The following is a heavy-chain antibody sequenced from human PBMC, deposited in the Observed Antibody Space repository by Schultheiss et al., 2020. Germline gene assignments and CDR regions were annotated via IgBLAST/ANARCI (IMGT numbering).Heavy chain of an antibody. Sequence: SETLSLTCTVSGGSVNSGSYYWSWIRQPPGKGLEWIGSIYYSGSTYYNPSLKSRVTISVDTSNNQFSLQLSSVTAADTAVYYCARLPYDTTQRGFDPWGQGTLVTVSS. CDR2: IYYSGST. CDR3: ARLPYDTTQRGFDP. V-gene: IGHV4-39*01. CDR1: GGSVNSGSYY. J-gene: IGHJ5*02. D-gene: IGHD3-22*01.